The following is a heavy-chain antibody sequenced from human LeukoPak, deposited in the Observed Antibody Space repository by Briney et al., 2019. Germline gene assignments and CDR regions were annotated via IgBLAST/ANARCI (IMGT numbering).Heavy chain of an antibody. J-gene: IGHJ4*02. D-gene: IGHD1-1*01. CDR3: ARSTDGSAHFDY. Sequence: PGGSLRLSCSASQFKFDTYGMHWVRQTPGKGLEYVSGINSDGLSTYYANSVKGRFTISRDNAKNTLYLQMGSLKTEDMAVYYCARSTDGSAHFDYWGKGTLVTVFS. V-gene: IGHV3-64*01. CDR1: QFKFDTYG. CDR2: INSDGLST.